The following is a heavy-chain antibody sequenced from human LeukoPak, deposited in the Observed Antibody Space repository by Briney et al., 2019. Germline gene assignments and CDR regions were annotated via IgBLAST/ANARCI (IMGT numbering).Heavy chain of an antibody. CDR1: GGSISSTTYF. CDR2: IYYSGSP. D-gene: IGHD5-18*01. V-gene: IGHV4-39*01. CDR3: ARLDTTIVLFDY. Sequence: SETLSLTCTVSGGSISSTTYFWGWIRQPPGKGLEWIGSIYYSGSPYYTPSLKSRVTISVDTSKNQFSLKLTSVTAADTAVYYCARLDTTIVLFDYWGQGTLVTVSS. J-gene: IGHJ4*02.